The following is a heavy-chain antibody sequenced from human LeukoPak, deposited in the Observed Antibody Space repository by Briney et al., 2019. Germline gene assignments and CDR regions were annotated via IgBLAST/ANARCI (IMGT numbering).Heavy chain of an antibody. CDR1: GFTFSSYS. CDR2: ISSSSSYI. Sequence: GSLRLSCAASGFTFSSYSMNWVRQAPGKGLEWVSSISSSSSYIYYADSVKGRFTISRDNAKNSLYLQMNSLRAEDTAVFYCARDRGRQQLINDYWGQGTLVTVSS. J-gene: IGHJ4*02. CDR3: ARDRGRQQLINDY. D-gene: IGHD6-13*01. V-gene: IGHV3-21*01.